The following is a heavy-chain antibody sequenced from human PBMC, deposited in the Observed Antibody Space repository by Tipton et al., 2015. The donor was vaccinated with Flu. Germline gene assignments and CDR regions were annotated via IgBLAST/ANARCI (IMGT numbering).Heavy chain of an antibody. D-gene: IGHD4-11*01. CDR3: ARRDYSNYVSEPKNWFDP. Sequence: TLSLTCAVYGGSFSGYYWSWIRQPPGKGLEWIGEINHSGRTNYNPSLKSRVTISVDTSKNQFSLKLSSVTAADTAVYYCARRDYSNYVSEPKNWFDPWGQGTEVAVSS. J-gene: IGHJ5*02. CDR2: INHSGRT. V-gene: IGHV4-34*01. CDR1: GGSFSGYY.